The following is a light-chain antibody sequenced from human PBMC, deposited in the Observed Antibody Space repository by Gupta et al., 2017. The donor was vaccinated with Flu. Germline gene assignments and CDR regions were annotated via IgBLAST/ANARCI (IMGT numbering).Light chain of an antibody. CDR2: LGS. J-gene: IGKJ4*01. CDR3: WQALQISPYT. Sequence: DIVMTHSPLSLPVTPGEPASISCRSSQSLLHSNGYNYLDWYMQKPGQAPQLLIYLGSNRDAGVTDRFSGSGWGKDFTLKIGRGEEEDVGGYYCWQALQISPYTFGRGTKVEIK. CDR1: QSLLHSNGYNY. V-gene: IGKV2-28*01.